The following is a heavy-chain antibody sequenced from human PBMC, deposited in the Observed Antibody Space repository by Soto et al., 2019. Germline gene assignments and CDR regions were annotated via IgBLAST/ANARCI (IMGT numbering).Heavy chain of an antibody. CDR2: IYPGDSDT. J-gene: IGHJ5*02. Sequence: GESLKISCKGSGYSFTTYWIAWVRQMPGKGMECMGIIYPGDSDTRYSPSFQGQVTISADKSINTAYLQWSSLKASDSAIYYCARPFDTSGWYDHWGQGTFVTVAS. CDR1: GYSFTTYW. CDR3: ARPFDTSGWYDH. D-gene: IGHD6-19*01. V-gene: IGHV5-51*01.